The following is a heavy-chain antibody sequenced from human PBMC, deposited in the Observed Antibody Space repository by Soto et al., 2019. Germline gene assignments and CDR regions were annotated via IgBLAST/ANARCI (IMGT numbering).Heavy chain of an antibody. D-gene: IGHD3-22*01. Sequence: SVKVATKAAGSTSSTYVRHWVGRPPGQSLEWMGWINAGNGNTKYSQKFQGRVTITRDTSASTAYMELSSLTSEDTALYYCARGSTPLYYDSSGYYSFDYWGQGTLVTVSS. CDR2: INAGNGNT. CDR3: ARGSTPLYYDSSGYYSFDY. V-gene: IGHV1-3*01. CDR1: GSTSSTYV. J-gene: IGHJ4*02.